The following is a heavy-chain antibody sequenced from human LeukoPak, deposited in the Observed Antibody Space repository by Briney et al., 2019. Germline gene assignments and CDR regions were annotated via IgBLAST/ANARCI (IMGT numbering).Heavy chain of an antibody. CDR2: IIPIFGTA. CDR3: ARVYYDSSVVGPLDY. D-gene: IGHD3-22*01. J-gene: IGHJ4*02. Sequence: SVKVSCKASGGTFSSYAISWVRQAPGQGLEWMGGIIPIFGTANCAQKFQGRVNMTRDMSTSTVYMELSSLRSEDTAIYYCARVYYDSSVVGPLDYWGQGTLVTVSS. CDR1: GGTFSSYA. V-gene: IGHV1-69*05.